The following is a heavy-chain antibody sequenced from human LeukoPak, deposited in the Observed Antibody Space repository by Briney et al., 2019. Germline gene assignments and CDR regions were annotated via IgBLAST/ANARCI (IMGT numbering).Heavy chain of an antibody. CDR1: GFTFRSYA. CDR3: ARNRGATGFYWVDY. D-gene: IGHD3-22*01. J-gene: IGHJ4*02. Sequence: GGSLRLSCAASGFTFRSYAMHWVRQAPGKGLEFVSVISSNGGSTYYADSVKGRFTISRDNSKNTLYLQMSSLRAEDTAVYYCARNRGATGFYWVDYWGQGTLVSVSS. V-gene: IGHV3-64D*09. CDR2: ISSNGGST.